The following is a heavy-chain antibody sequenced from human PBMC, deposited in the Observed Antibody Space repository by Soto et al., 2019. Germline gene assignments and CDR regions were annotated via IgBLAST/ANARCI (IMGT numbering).Heavy chain of an antibody. J-gene: IGHJ6*02. V-gene: IGHV5-51*01. CDR3: ARHPRDILTGLCMDV. Sequence: GESLKISCKGSGYSFTSYWIGWVRQMPGKGLEWMGIIYPGDSDTRYSPSFQGQVTISADKSISTAYLQWSSLKASDTAMYYCARHPRDILTGLCMDVWGQGTTVTVSS. CDR1: GYSFTSYW. CDR2: IYPGDSDT. D-gene: IGHD3-9*01.